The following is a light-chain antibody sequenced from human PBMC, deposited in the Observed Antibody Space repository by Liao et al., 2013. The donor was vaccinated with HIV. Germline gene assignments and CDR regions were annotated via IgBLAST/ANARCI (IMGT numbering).Light chain of an antibody. J-gene: IGLJ2*01. CDR1: NIGDKN. CDR3: QTWHISTLI. V-gene: IGLV3-21*01. Sequence: SYELTQPPSVSVAPGQTARITCGGNNIGDKNVHWYQQKPGQAPVLVIFYDSDRPPGIPERFSGSNSGNTATLTISGTQPLDEADYYCQTWHISTLILGGGTKLTVL. CDR2: YDS.